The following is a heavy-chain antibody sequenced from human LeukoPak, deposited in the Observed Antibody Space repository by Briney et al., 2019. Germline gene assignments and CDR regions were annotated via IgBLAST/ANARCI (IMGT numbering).Heavy chain of an antibody. D-gene: IGHD3-9*01. Sequence: PGGSLRLSCAASGFTFCSYWMHWVRQAPGKGLVCVSRINSDGSSTSYAASVKGRFTISRDNAKNTLYLQMNSLRAEDTAVYCCARTTFYDILTGAPSAFDYWGQGTLVTVSS. CDR2: INSDGSST. CDR3: ARTTFYDILTGAPSAFDY. CDR1: GFTFCSYW. V-gene: IGHV3-74*01. J-gene: IGHJ4*02.